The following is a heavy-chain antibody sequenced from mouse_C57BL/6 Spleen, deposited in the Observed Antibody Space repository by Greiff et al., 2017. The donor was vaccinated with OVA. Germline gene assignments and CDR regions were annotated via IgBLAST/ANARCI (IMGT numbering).Heavy chain of an antibody. V-gene: IGHV1-69*01. CDR1: GYTFTSYW. CDR2: IDPSDSYT. D-gene: IGHD2-3*01. CDR3: ARFDGYTYDAMDY. Sequence: QVQLQQPGAELVMPGASVKLSCKASGYTFTSYWMHWVKQRPGQGLEWIGEIDPSDSYTNYNQKFKGKSTLTVDKSSSTAYMQLSSLTSEDSAVYYCARFDGYTYDAMDYWGQGTSVTVSS. J-gene: IGHJ4*01.